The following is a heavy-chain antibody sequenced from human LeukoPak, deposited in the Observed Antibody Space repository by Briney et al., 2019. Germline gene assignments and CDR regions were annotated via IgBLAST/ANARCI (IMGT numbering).Heavy chain of an antibody. Sequence: GASVKVSCKVSGYTLTELSMHWVRQAPGKGLEWMGGFDPEDGETIYAQKFQGRVTMTEDTSTDTAYMELSSLRSEDTAVYYCATTGSGAVGAESFDYWGQGTLVTVSS. CDR2: FDPEDGET. CDR3: ATTGSGAVGAESFDY. J-gene: IGHJ4*02. V-gene: IGHV1-24*01. D-gene: IGHD1-26*01. CDR1: GYTLTELS.